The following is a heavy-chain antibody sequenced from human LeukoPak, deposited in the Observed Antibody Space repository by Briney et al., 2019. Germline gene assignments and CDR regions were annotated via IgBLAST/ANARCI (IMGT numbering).Heavy chain of an antibody. J-gene: IGHJ4*02. CDR3: ARAPRSPYSSSWMQYYFDY. V-gene: IGHV1-46*01. CDR2: INPSGGST. CDR1: GYTFTSYY. D-gene: IGHD6-13*01. Sequence: APVKVSCKASGYTFTSYYMHWVRQAPGQGLEWMGIINPSGGSTSYAQKFQGRVTMTRDMSTSTVYMELSSLRSEDTAVYYCARAPRSPYSSSWMQYYFDYWGQGTLVTVSS.